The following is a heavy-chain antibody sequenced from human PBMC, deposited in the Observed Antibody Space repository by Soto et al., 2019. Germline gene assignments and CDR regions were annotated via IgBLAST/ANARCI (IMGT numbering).Heavy chain of an antibody. V-gene: IGHV4-38-2*02. CDR3: ARDGEWQLPYDY. CDR1: GYSIRIGEG. CDR2: IYRSGST. D-gene: IGHD2-15*01. Sequence: PLEPRSLTSVVSGYSIRIGEGWGWIRQPPGKGLEWIGNIYRSGSTYYNPSLKSRVTISVDTSKNQFSLKLSSVTAADTAVYYCARDGEWQLPYDYWGLGTLVTGSS. J-gene: IGHJ4*02.